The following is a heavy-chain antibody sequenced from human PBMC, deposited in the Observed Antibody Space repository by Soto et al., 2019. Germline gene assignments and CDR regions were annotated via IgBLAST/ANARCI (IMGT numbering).Heavy chain of an antibody. V-gene: IGHV1-18*04. CDR3: ARVIPMYYYDSRPLGY. D-gene: IGHD3-22*01. CDR2: ISAYNGNT. Sequence: VASVKVSCKASGYTFTSYGISWVRQAPGQGLEWMGWISAYNGNTNYAQKLQGRVTMTTDTSTSTAYMELRSLRSDDTAVYYCARVIPMYYYDSRPLGYWGQGTLVTVSS. J-gene: IGHJ4*02. CDR1: GYTFTSYG.